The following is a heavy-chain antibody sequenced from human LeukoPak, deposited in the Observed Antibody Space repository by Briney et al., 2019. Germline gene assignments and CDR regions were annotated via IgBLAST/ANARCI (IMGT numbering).Heavy chain of an antibody. CDR3: ARQCSSTSCYSY. D-gene: IGHD2-2*01. Sequence: SETLSLTCTVSGGSISSSTYYWGWIRQPPGKGLEWIGDIYYGGSTFYNPSLKSRVTISLDTSKNQFSLKLSSVTAADTAVYFCARQCSSTSCYSYWGQGTLVTVSS. J-gene: IGHJ4*02. V-gene: IGHV4-39*01. CDR2: IYYGGST. CDR1: GGSISSSTYY.